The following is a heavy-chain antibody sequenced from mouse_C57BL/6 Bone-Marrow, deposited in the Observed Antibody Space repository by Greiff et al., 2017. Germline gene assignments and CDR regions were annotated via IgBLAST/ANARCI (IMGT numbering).Heavy chain of an antibody. CDR2: ISSGSSTI. CDR1: GFTFSDYG. Sequence: EVHLVESGGGLVKPGGSLKLSCAASGFTFSDYGMHWVRQAPEKGLEWVAYISSGSSTIYYADTVKGRFTISRDNAKNTLFLQMTRLRSEDTAMYYCARREGYYGSSLDYWGQGTTLTVSS. J-gene: IGHJ2*01. D-gene: IGHD1-1*01. CDR3: ARREGYYGSSLDY. V-gene: IGHV5-17*01.